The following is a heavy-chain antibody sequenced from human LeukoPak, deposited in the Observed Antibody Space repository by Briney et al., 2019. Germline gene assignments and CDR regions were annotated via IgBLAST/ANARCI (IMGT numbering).Heavy chain of an antibody. CDR3: ARSYYEYYYDSSGYYRPYFDY. Sequence: PGRSLRLSCAASGFTFSSYAMHWVRQAPGKGLEWVAVISYDGSNKYYADSVKGRFTISRDNSKNTLYLQMNSLRAEGTAVYYCARSYYEYYYDSSGYYRPYFDYWGQGTLVTVSS. CDR2: ISYDGSNK. J-gene: IGHJ4*02. V-gene: IGHV3-30*04. CDR1: GFTFSSYA. D-gene: IGHD3-22*01.